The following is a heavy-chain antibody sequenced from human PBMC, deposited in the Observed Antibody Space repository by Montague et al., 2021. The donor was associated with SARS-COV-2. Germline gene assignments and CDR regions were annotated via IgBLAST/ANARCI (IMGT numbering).Heavy chain of an antibody. CDR2: ISVSGGTT. CDR1: GFSVSRYA. D-gene: IGHD4-17*01. CDR3: GRHDHSDALMDA. V-gene: IGHV3-23*01. J-gene: IGHJ6*02. Sequence: SLRLSCAASGFSVSRYAMGWVRQAPGKGLEWVSTISVSGGTTYYADSVKGRFTISRDSSNKTLSLQMISLSAEDTAIYYCGRHDHSDALMDAWGQGTTVTVSS.